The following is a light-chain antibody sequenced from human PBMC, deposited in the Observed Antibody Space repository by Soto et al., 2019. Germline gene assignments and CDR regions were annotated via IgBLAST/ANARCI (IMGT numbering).Light chain of an antibody. CDR1: QGISSD. V-gene: IGKV1-9*01. CDR3: QQLNSYPLIT. Sequence: DIQLTQSPTFLSASVGDRVTITCRAGQGISSDLAWYQQKPGKAPKLLIYAASTLQSGVPSRFSGSGSGTDFTLTISRLQPEDFATYYCQQLNSYPLITFGPGTKVDIK. CDR2: AAS. J-gene: IGKJ3*01.